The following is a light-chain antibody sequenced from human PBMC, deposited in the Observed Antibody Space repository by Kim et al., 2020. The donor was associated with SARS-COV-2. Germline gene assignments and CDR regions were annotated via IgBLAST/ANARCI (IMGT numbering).Light chain of an antibody. CDR1: QRVTSSY. CDR2: SAS. Sequence: SPVERATLSCRASQRVTSSYVAWYQQKPGQAPRLLIYSASSRANGIPDRFSGSGSGADFTLTISRLEPEDFAVYYCQQYGDPPGTFGQGTKVDIK. J-gene: IGKJ1*01. CDR3: QQYGDPPGT. V-gene: IGKV3-20*01.